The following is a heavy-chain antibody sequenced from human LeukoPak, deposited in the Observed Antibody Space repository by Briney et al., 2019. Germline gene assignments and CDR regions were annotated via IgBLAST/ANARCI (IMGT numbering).Heavy chain of an antibody. V-gene: IGHV3-7*01. J-gene: IGHJ4*02. D-gene: IGHD5-12*01. CDR1: GFNFDNYW. CDR2: IREDGSEK. Sequence: GGSLRLSCAASGFNFDNYWMSWVRQAPGKGLEWVANIREDGSEKYYVDSVKGRFTISRDNAKKSLYLQMNSLRAEDSALYYCARWVDRWGQGTLVTVSS. CDR3: ARWVDR.